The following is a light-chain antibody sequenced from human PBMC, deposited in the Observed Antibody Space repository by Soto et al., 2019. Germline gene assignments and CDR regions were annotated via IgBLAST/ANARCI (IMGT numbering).Light chain of an antibody. CDR2: NNN. CDR1: SSNIGRNT. J-gene: IGLJ2*01. V-gene: IGLV1-44*01. Sequence: QSVLTQPPSASGTPGQRVTISCSGSSSNIGRNTVAWYQQLPGTAPKLLIYNNNERPSGVPDRFSGSKSGTSASLAISGLQSEDEADYYCATWNDSLNGHVVFGGGTKLTVL. CDR3: ATWNDSLNGHVV.